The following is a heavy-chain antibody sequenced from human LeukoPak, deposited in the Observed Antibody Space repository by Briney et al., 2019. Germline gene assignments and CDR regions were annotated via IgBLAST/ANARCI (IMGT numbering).Heavy chain of an antibody. J-gene: IGHJ4*02. CDR3: ARDGVPEWFGESIDY. D-gene: IGHD3-10*01. CDR1: GFTFSNYA. CDR2: INGRGGST. V-gene: IGHV3-23*01. Sequence: GGSLRLSCAASGFTFSNYAMSWVRQAPGKGLEWVSSINGRGGSTYYADSVKGRFTISRDNSKNTLYLQMNSLRAEDTAVYYCARDGVPEWFGESIDYWGQGTLVTVSS.